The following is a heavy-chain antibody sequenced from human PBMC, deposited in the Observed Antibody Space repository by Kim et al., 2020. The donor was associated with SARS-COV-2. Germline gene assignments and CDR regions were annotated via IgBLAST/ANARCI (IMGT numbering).Heavy chain of an antibody. V-gene: IGHV3-49*04. CDR3: TRTSGWWIPNLLTD. D-gene: IGHD6-19*01. Sequence: GGSLRLSCTASGFTFGDYAMSWVRQAPGKGLEWVGFIRSKAYGGTTEYAASVKGRFTISRDDSKSIAYLQMNSLKTEDTAVYYCTRTSGWWIPNLLTDWGQGTLVTVSS. CDR1: GFTFGDYA. J-gene: IGHJ4*02. CDR2: IRSKAYGGTT.